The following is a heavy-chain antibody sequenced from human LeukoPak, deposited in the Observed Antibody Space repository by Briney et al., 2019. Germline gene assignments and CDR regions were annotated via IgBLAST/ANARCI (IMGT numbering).Heavy chain of an antibody. CDR2: ISYDGSNK. Sequence: PGRSLRLSCAASGFTFSSYGMHWVRQAPGKGLEWVAVISYDGSNKYYADSVKGRFTISRDNSKNTLYLQMNSLRAEDTAVYYCAKDLTYYYGSGDGWGQGTLVTVSS. V-gene: IGHV3-30*18. CDR3: AKDLTYYYGSGDG. D-gene: IGHD3-10*01. CDR1: GFTFSSYG. J-gene: IGHJ4*02.